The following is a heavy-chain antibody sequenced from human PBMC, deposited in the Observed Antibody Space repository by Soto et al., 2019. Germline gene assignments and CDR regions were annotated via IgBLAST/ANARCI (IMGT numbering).Heavy chain of an antibody. V-gene: IGHV4-30-4*01. CDR1: GGSISSGDYY. CDR3: ASYDSSGYYYVDY. J-gene: IGHJ4*02. Sequence: PSETLSLTYSVSGGSISSGDYYWSWIRQPPGKGLEWIGYIYYSGSTYYNPSLKSRVTISVDTSKNQFSLKLSSVTAADTAVYYCASYDSSGYYYVDYWGQGTLVTVSS. CDR2: IYYSGST. D-gene: IGHD3-22*01.